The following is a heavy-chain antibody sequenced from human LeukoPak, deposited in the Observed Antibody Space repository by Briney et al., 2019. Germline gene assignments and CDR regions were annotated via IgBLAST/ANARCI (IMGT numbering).Heavy chain of an antibody. D-gene: IGHD1-7*01. CDR2: INHSGST. Sequence: SETLSLTCAVYGGSFSGHYWSWIRQPPGKGLEWIGEINHSGSTNYNPSLKSRVTISVDTSKNQFSLKLSSVTAADTAVYYCARGTGTTNSDYFDYWGQGTLVTVSS. J-gene: IGHJ4*02. CDR1: GGSFSGHY. V-gene: IGHV4-34*01. CDR3: ARGTGTTNSDYFDY.